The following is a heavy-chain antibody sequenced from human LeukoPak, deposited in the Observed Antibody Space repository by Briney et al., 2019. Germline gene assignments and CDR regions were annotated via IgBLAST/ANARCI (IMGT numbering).Heavy chain of an antibody. CDR3: ASLFRGWRYSGYGNFDY. J-gene: IGHJ4*02. V-gene: IGHV3-7*01. D-gene: IGHD5-12*01. Sequence: GGSLRLSCAASGFTFSSHWMSWVRQAPGKGLEWVANIKQDGSEKYYVDSVKGRFTISRDNAKNSLYLQMNSLRAEDTAVYYCASLFRGWRYSGYGNFDYWGQGTLVTVSS. CDR1: GFTFSSHW. CDR2: IKQDGSEK.